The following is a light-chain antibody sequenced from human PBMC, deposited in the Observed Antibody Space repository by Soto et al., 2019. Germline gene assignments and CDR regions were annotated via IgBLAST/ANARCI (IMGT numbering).Light chain of an antibody. CDR1: SSNIGNNY. Sequence: QSVLTQPPSVSAAPGQKVTISCSGSSSNIGNNYVSWYQQLPGTAAKLLIYENNKRPSGIPDRFSGSKSGTSATLGITGLQTGDEADYYCGTWDSSLSAYVFGTGTKVTVL. CDR2: ENN. V-gene: IGLV1-51*02. J-gene: IGLJ1*01. CDR3: GTWDSSLSAYV.